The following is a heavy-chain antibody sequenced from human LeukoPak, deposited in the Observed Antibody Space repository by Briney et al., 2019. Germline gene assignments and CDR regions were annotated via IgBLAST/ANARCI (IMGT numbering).Heavy chain of an antibody. CDR3: ARGQGTVTTH. CDR2: IYPGESIYASENT. D-gene: IGHD4-17*01. CDR1: GVSISAYY. Sequence: SETLSLTCSVSGVSISAYYWSWIRQPAGKGLEWIGRIYPGESIYASENTNYNPSLKSRVSMSGDTSKNQVSLKLRSVTAADTAVYYCARGQGTVTTHWGQGTLVTVSS. J-gene: IGHJ4*02. V-gene: IGHV4-4*07.